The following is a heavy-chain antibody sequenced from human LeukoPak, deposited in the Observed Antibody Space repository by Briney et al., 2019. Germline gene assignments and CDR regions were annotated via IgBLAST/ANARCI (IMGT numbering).Heavy chain of an antibody. D-gene: IGHD3-10*01. Sequence: GGSLRLSCAASGFTVNSNYMSWVRQAPGKGLEWVSVIYSGGSTYYADSVKGRFTISRDNSKNTLYLQMNSLRAEDTAVYYCARDSGDHIFDYWGQGTLVTVSS. CDR1: GFTVNSNY. CDR2: IYSGGST. CDR3: ARDSGDHIFDY. V-gene: IGHV3-53*01. J-gene: IGHJ4*02.